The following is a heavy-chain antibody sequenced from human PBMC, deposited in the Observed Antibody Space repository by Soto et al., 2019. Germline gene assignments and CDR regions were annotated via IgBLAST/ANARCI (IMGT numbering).Heavy chain of an antibody. J-gene: IGHJ6*02. D-gene: IGHD2-15*01. CDR3: ARVVVEASVNDRMDV. V-gene: IGHV3-30-3*01. CDR2: TSYDGNTK. Sequence: QVQLVESGGGVVQPGGSLRLSCAASGFSFSDYALHWVRQAPGQGLEWVALTSYDGNTKYYGDSVRGRFTISRDDSKNTLFLELNSLRVEDTAVYYCARVVVEASVNDRMDVWGQGTTVIVSS. CDR1: GFSFSDYA.